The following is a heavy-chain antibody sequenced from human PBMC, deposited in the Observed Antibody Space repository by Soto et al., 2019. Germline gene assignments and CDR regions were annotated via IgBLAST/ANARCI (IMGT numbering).Heavy chain of an antibody. CDR3: ASSKLGYSYGPVFDY. V-gene: IGHV4-59*01. J-gene: IGHJ4*02. CDR2: IYYSGST. Sequence: SETLSLTCTVSGGSISSYYWSWIRQAPGKGLEWIGYIYYSGSTNYNPSLKSRVTISVDTSKNQFSLKLSSVTAADTAVYYCASSKLGYSYGPVFDYWGQGTLVTVS. D-gene: IGHD5-18*01. CDR1: GGSISSYY.